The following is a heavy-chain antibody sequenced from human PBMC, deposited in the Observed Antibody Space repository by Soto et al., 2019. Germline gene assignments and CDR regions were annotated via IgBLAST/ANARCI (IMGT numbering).Heavy chain of an antibody. CDR2: IYYSGTT. J-gene: IGHJ4*02. V-gene: IGHV4-30-4*01. CDR1: GGSISSVDPY. Sequence: SETLSLTCTVSGGSISSVDPYWSWIRQPPGKGLEWIGYIYYSGTTSYSPSLQSRITISLDASKYEFSLKLTSVTAADTAVYYCARSGNFFDSWGQGTLVTSPQ. CDR3: ARSGNFFDS. D-gene: IGHD3-10*01.